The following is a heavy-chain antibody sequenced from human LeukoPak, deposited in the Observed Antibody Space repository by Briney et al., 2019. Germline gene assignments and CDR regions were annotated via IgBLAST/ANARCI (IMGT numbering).Heavy chain of an antibody. CDR1: GFTFSSFA. D-gene: IGHD6-13*01. Sequence: GGSLRLSCAASGFTFSSFAMSWVRQAPGKGLEWVSSISGSGRSTYYPDSVRGRFTISRDNSKNTLYLQMNSLRAEDTAVYFCAKDRAITNIAAAAIIWFDPWGQGTLVTVSS. CDR2: ISGSGRST. J-gene: IGHJ5*02. V-gene: IGHV3-23*01. CDR3: AKDRAITNIAAAAIIWFDP.